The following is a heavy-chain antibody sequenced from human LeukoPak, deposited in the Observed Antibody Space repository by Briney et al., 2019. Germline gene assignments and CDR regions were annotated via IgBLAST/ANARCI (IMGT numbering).Heavy chain of an antibody. V-gene: IGHV4-39*01. CDR3: ASVEYNWNDVDY. CDR2: IYYSGST. J-gene: IGHJ4*02. Sequence: PSETLSLTCTVSGGSISSSSYYWGWIRQPPGKGLEWIGSIYYSGSTYYNPSLKSRVTISVDTSKNQFSLKLSSVTAADTAVYYCASVEYNWNDVDYWGQGTLVTVSS. CDR1: GGSISSSSYY. D-gene: IGHD1-20*01.